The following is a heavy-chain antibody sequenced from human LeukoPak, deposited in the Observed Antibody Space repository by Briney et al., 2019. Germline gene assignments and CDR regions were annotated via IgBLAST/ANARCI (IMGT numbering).Heavy chain of an antibody. Sequence: ASVTVSCKASGYTFTGYYMHWVRQAPGQGLEWMGWINPNSGGTNYAQKFQGRVTMTEDTSTDTAYMELSSLRSEDTAVYYCAISSSRGDYNWFDPWGQGTLVTVSS. CDR2: INPNSGGT. V-gene: IGHV1-2*02. D-gene: IGHD2-2*01. J-gene: IGHJ5*02. CDR1: GYTFTGYY. CDR3: AISSSRGDYNWFDP.